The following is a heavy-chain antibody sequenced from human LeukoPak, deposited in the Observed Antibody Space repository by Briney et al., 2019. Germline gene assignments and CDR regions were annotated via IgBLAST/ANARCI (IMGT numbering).Heavy chain of an antibody. V-gene: IGHV3-53*01. Sequence: PGGSLRLSCAASGFTFSSYSMNWVRQAPGKGLEWVSVIYSGGTTYYADSVKGRFTISRDNSKNTLYLRMNSLRAEDTAVYYCASYYGSSGYNPVALDYWGQGTLVTVSS. CDR1: GFTFSSYS. D-gene: IGHD3-22*01. CDR3: ASYYGSSGYNPVALDY. J-gene: IGHJ4*02. CDR2: IYSGGTT.